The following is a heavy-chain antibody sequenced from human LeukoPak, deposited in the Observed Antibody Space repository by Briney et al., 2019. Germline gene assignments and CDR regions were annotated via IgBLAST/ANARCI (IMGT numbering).Heavy chain of an antibody. V-gene: IGHV3-7*01. CDR1: GFTFSSYW. CDR2: IKQDGSEK. Sequence: PGGSLRLSCAASGFTFSSYWMSWVRQAPGKGLEWVANIKQDGSEKYYADSVKGRFTISRDNAKNSLYLQMNSLRAEDTAVYYCARDQLYNNYPAFDYWGQGTLVTVSS. D-gene: IGHD4-11*01. CDR3: ARDQLYNNYPAFDY. J-gene: IGHJ4*02.